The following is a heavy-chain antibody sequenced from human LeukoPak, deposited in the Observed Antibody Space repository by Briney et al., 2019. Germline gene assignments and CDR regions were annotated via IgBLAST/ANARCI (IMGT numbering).Heavy chain of an antibody. Sequence: YPGGSLRLSCAASGFTVSSNYMSWVRQAPGKGLEWVSVIYSGGSTYYADSVKGRFTISRDNSKNTLYLQMNSLRAEDTAVYYCAKERSLEIAVAGTIFDYWGQGTLVTVSS. D-gene: IGHD6-19*01. V-gene: IGHV3-66*01. CDR1: GFTVSSNY. J-gene: IGHJ4*02. CDR2: IYSGGST. CDR3: AKERSLEIAVAGTIFDY.